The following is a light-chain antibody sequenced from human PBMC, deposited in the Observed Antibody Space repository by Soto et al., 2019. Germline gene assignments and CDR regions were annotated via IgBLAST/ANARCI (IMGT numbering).Light chain of an antibody. J-gene: IGLJ2*01. CDR3: AAWDDSLNGPL. V-gene: IGLV1-44*01. CDR1: SSNIASNT. Sequence: QSVLTQPPSASGTPGQRVTISCSGSSSNIASNTVNWYQQLPGTAPKHLIYNNNHRPSGVLDRFSGSKSGTSASLAISGLQSEDEADYYCAAWDDSLNGPLFGGGTKVTVL. CDR2: NNN.